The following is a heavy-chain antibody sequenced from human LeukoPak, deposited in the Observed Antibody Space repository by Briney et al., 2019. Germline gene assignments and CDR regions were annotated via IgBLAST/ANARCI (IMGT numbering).Heavy chain of an antibody. Sequence: SETLSLTCTVSGGSISSYYWSWLRQPPGMGLEWIGEINHSGSTNYNPSLKSRVTISVDTSKNQFSLKLSSVTAADTAVYYCARRGRRIVLMVYAPNWFDPWGQGTLVTVSS. CDR3: ARRGRRIVLMVYAPNWFDP. CDR2: INHSGST. D-gene: IGHD2-8*01. CDR1: GGSISSYY. J-gene: IGHJ5*02. V-gene: IGHV4-34*01.